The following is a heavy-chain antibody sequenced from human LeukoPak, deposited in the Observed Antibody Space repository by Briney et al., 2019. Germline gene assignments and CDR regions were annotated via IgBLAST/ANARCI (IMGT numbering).Heavy chain of an antibody. V-gene: IGHV3-15*01. D-gene: IGHD6-19*01. J-gene: IGHJ4*02. CDR1: GFTFSNAW. CDR2: IKSKTDGGTT. CDR3: TTEMAYSSGWYDY. Sequence: NPGGSLRLSCGASGFTFSNAWMSWVRQAPGKGLEWVGRIKSKTDGGTTDYAAPVKGRFTISRDDSKNTLYLQMNSLKTEDTAVYYCTTEMAYSSGWYDYWGQGTLVTVSS.